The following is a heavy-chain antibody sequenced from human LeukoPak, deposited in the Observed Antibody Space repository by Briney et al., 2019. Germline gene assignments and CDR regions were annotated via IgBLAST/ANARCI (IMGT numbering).Heavy chain of an antibody. CDR2: ISGSGGST. CDR1: GFTFSSYA. J-gene: IGHJ4*02. CDR3: AKDGSSSWYWGFDY. V-gene: IGHV3-23*01. Sequence: GGSLRLSCAVSGFTFSSYAMSWVRQAPGKGLEWVSAISGSGGSTYYADSVKGRFTISRDNSKNTLYLQMNSLRAEDTAVYYCAKDGSSSWYWGFDYWGQGTLVTVSS. D-gene: IGHD6-13*01.